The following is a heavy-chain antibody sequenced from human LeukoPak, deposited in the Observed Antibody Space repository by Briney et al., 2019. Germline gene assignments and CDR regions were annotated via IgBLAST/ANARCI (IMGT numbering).Heavy chain of an antibody. D-gene: IGHD3-10*01. V-gene: IGHV3-52*01. CDR1: GFTFSSSW. CDR2: IKCDGSEK. CDR3: SLIDY. J-gene: IGHJ4*02. Sequence: LGGSLRLSCAASGFTFSSSWMHWVCQAPEKGLEWVADIKCDGSEKYYVDSVKGRLTISRDNAKNSLYLQVNSLRAEDIRSGSYSLIDYWGQGTLVTVSS.